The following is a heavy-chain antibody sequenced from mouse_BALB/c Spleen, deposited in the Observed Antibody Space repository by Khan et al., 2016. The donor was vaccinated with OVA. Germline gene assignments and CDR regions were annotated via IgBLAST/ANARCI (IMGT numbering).Heavy chain of an antibody. Sequence: QVQLKQSGAELVRPGASVKLSCKTSGYIFTSYWIHWVKQRSGQGLEWIARIYPGTGSIYYNEKFKGKATLTADKSSSTAYMQLSSLKSEDSAVYFCVRPYDSSHSFDYSGQGTTLTVSS. CDR3: VRPYDSSHSFDY. CDR2: IYPGTGSI. D-gene: IGHD1-1*01. J-gene: IGHJ2*01. CDR1: GYIFTSYW. V-gene: IGHV1-76*01.